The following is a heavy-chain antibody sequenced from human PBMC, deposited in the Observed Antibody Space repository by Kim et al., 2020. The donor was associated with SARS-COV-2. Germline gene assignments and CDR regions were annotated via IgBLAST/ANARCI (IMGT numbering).Heavy chain of an antibody. J-gene: IGHJ4*02. CDR1: GFTFSTYA. CDR3: APDWNHFDN. CDR2: VGDNDDGT. Sequence: GGSLRLSCAASGFTFSTYAIIWVRQAPGKGLEWVSIVGDNDDGTHYADSVKGRFTVSRHNSNNMSYLQMNSLRADDTAVYYCAPDWNHFDNWGQGTLVTVSS. V-gene: IGHV3-23*01. D-gene: IGHD1-1*01.